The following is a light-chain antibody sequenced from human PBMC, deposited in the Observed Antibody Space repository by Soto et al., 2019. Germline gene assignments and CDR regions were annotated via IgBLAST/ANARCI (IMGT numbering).Light chain of an antibody. CDR3: SSYTSSSTRV. Sequence: QSVLTQPASVSGSPGQSITISCTGTSSDVGAYDYVSWYQQHPDKAPKLMIYEVSNRPSGVSNRFSSSKSVNTATLTISGLQADDEADYYCSSYTSSSTRVFGTGTKVTVL. CDR1: SSDVGAYDY. V-gene: IGLV2-14*03. CDR2: EVS. J-gene: IGLJ1*01.